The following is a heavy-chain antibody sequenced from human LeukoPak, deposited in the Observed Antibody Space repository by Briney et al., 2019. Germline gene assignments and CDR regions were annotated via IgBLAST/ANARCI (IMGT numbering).Heavy chain of an antibody. CDR3: ATEHWGPNS. Sequence: PGGSLRLSCAASGFTVSSNYMTWVRQAPGKGLEWVSVIYSGGSTYYAGSVKGRFTISRDNSKNSLFLQMSSLRGEDTALYYCATEHWGPNSWGQGTLVTVSS. D-gene: IGHD3-16*01. V-gene: IGHV3-66*01. J-gene: IGHJ4*02. CDR2: IYSGGST. CDR1: GFTVSSNY.